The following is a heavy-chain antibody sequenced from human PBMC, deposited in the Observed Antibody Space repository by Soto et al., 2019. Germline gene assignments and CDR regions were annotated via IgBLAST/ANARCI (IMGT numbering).Heavy chain of an antibody. CDR2: ISGSGDST. CDR3: ARRSSGWYFDY. D-gene: IGHD6-19*01. J-gene: IGHJ4*02. V-gene: IGHV3-23*01. CDR1: GFTFSSYA. Sequence: GGSLRLSCAASGFTFSSYAMNWVRQAPGKGLEWVSVISGSGDSTYYADSVKGRFTISRDNSKNTLYLQMNSLRAGDTAVYYCARRSSGWYFDYWGQGTLVTVPS.